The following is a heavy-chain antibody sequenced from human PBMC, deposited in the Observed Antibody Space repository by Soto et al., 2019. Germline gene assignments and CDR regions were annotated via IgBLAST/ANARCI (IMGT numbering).Heavy chain of an antibody. CDR2: ISYDGSNK. CDR3: ARDYYDMEGAFDI. V-gene: IGHV3-30-3*01. D-gene: IGHD3-22*01. J-gene: IGHJ3*02. CDR1: GFTFSSYA. Sequence: QVQLVESGGGVVQPGRSLRLSCAASGFTFSSYAMHWVRQAPGKGLEWVAVISYDGSNKYYADSVKGRFTISRDNSKNTLYLQMNSLRDEDTAVYYCARDYYDMEGAFDIWGQGTMVTVSS.